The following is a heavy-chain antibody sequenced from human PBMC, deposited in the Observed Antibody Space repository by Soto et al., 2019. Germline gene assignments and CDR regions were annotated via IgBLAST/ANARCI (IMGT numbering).Heavy chain of an antibody. CDR1: GYTFTSYA. CDR3: ARDGGYCSSTSCAHYYYYYYMDV. V-gene: IGHV1-3*01. Sequence: ASVKVSCKASGYTFTSYAMHWVRQAPGQRLEWMGWINAGNGNTKYSQKFQGRVTITRDTSASTAYMELSSLRSEDTAVYYCARDGGYCSSTSCAHYYYYYYMDVWGKGTTVTVSS. J-gene: IGHJ6*03. CDR2: INAGNGNT. D-gene: IGHD2-2*01.